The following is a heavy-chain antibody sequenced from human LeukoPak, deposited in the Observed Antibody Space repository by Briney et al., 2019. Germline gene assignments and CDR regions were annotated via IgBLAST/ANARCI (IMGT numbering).Heavy chain of an antibody. CDR1: GGSFSGYY. V-gene: IGHV4-34*01. CDR3: ARGWQEGYFDY. Sequence: PSETLSLTCAVYGGSFSGYYWSWIRQLPGKGLEWIGEINHSGSTNYNPSLKSRVTISVDTSKNQFSLKLSSVTAADTAVYYCARGWQEGYFDYWGQGTLVTVSS. J-gene: IGHJ4*02. CDR2: INHSGST.